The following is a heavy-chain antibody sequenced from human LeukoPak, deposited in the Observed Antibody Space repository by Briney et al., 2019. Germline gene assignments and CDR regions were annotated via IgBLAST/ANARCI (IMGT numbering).Heavy chain of an antibody. J-gene: IGHJ3*02. D-gene: IGHD3-22*01. Sequence: SETLSLTCTVSGGSISSYYWSWIRQPPGKGLEWIGYIYYSGSTNYNPSLKSRVTISVGTSKNQFSLKLSPVTAADTAVYYCARLGPTYYYDSSGPEDAFDIWGQGTMVTVSS. V-gene: IGHV4-59*08. CDR3: ARLGPTYYYDSSGPEDAFDI. CDR1: GGSISSYY. CDR2: IYYSGST.